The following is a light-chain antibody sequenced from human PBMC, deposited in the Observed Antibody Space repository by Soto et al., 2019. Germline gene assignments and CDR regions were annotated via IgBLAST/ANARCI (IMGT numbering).Light chain of an antibody. CDR1: RGFENGFGNTN. Sequence: DMVLTKPQSSSPLTFGQPASTSSGFGRGFENGFGNTNLSWLQQRPGQPPRLLIYKISTRFSGVPDRFSGSGAGTDFTLKISRVETEDVGVYYCMQTTQFPHTFGGGTKVEIK. CDR2: KIS. V-gene: IGKV2-24*01. CDR3: MQTTQFPHT. J-gene: IGKJ4*01.